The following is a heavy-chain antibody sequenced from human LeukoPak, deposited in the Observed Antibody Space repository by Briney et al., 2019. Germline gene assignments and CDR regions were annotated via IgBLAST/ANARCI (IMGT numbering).Heavy chain of an antibody. CDR1: GGTFSSYA. J-gene: IGHJ4*02. V-gene: IGHV1-69*06. CDR2: IIPIFGTA. Sequence: SVKVSCKASGGTFSSYAISWVRQAPGQGLEWMGGIIPIFGTANYAQKFQGRVTITADKSTSTAYMQLSSLRSEDTAVCYCARVGSGYDLDYWGQGTLVTVSS. CDR3: ARVGSGYDLDY. D-gene: IGHD5-12*01.